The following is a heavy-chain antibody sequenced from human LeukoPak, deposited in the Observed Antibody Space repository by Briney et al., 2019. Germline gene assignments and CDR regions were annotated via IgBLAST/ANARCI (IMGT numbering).Heavy chain of an antibody. CDR3: ARISGWYCDY. J-gene: IGHJ4*02. CDR1: GFTFSSYE. V-gene: IGHV3-48*03. Sequence: GGSLRLSCAASGFTFSSYEMNWVRQAPGEGLEWISYISSRGGTTKYADSVKGRFTISRDNAKNSLYLQMNSLRAEDTAVYYCARISGWYCDYWGQGTLVTVSS. D-gene: IGHD6-19*01. CDR2: ISSRGGTT.